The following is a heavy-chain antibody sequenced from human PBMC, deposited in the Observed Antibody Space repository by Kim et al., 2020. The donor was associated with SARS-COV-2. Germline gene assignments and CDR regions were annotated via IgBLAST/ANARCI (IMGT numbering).Heavy chain of an antibody. Sequence: SETLSLTCTVSGGSISSYYWSWIRQPPGKGLEWIGYIYYSGSTNYNPSLKSRVTISVDTSKNQFSLKLSSVTAADTAVYYCARVRRITFGGVTQPRGYYFDYWGQGTLVTVSS. J-gene: IGHJ4*02. V-gene: IGHV4-59*13. D-gene: IGHD3-16*01. CDR1: GGSISSYY. CDR2: IYYSGST. CDR3: ARVRRITFGGVTQPRGYYFDY.